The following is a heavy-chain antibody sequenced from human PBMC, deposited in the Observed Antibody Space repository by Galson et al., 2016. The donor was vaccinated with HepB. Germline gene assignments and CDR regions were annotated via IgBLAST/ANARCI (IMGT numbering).Heavy chain of an antibody. CDR2: ISGSGGTI. D-gene: IGHD6-19*01. CDR1: GFTFSSYA. V-gene: IGHV3-23*01. J-gene: IGHJ4*02. CDR3: IKGSPSYSGGWTPRE. Sequence: SLRLSCAASGFTFSSYAMGWVRQAPGKGLKWFSGISGSGGTIYYADSVRGRFTLSRDNSKNTLYLQMNYLRAEDTAIYYCIKGSPSYSGGWTPREWGQGTLVTVSS.